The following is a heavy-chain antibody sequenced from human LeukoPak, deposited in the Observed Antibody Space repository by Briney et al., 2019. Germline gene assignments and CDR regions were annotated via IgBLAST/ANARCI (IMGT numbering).Heavy chain of an antibody. Sequence: SETLSLTCTVSGGSLSSDYWWSWVRQPPGKGLERIGEIHHSGSTNYNPSLKSRVTISVDTSKNQFSLNLSSVTAADTAVYFCARDEGSSYPFDYWGQGTLVTVSS. CDR3: ARDEGSSYPFDY. V-gene: IGHV4-4*02. CDR1: GGSLSSDYW. CDR2: IHHSGST. D-gene: IGHD2-2*01. J-gene: IGHJ4*02.